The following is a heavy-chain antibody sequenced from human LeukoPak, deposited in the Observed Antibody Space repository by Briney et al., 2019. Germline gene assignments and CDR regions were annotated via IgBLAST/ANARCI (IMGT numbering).Heavy chain of an antibody. J-gene: IGHJ6*02. CDR3: VRDYYYGLDV. CDR1: GFTVSDFY. CDR2: IYVSGDT. Sequence: GGSLRLSCAASGFTVSDFYMSWVRQAPGKGLEWVSLIYVSGDTYYTDSVKGRFTISRDTSENTLYLQMNSLRVEDTAVYYCVRDYYYGLDVWGQGTTVTVSS. V-gene: IGHV3-53*01.